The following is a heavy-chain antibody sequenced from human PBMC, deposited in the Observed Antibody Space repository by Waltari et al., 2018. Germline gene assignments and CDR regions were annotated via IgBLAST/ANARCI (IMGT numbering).Heavy chain of an antibody. D-gene: IGHD3-9*01. Sequence: QVQLVQSGSELKKPGASVEVSCSASGYTFSDYALNWVRQAPGQGPEWMGWINTDTENPTYAHDFTGRFVSSLDASVSTSYLLITGLKADDTAVYYCARLRASLTGFGPYGLDVWGQGTKVTVSS. CDR3: ARLRASLTGFGPYGLDV. V-gene: IGHV7-4-1*02. CDR1: GYTFSDYA. J-gene: IGHJ6*02. CDR2: INTDTENP.